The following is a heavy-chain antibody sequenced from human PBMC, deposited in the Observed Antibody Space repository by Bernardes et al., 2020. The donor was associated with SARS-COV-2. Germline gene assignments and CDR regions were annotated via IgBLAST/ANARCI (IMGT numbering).Heavy chain of an antibody. D-gene: IGHD2-8*01. Sequence: VGSLSLSCAASGFTFSNYVMSWVRQAPGQGLEWVAAISGSGGRTYYADSVKGRFTISRDNSKNMLFLQMNSLRAEDTAVYYCAKDLGVLVYWGQGTLVTVSS. CDR1: GFTFSNYV. V-gene: IGHV3-23*01. CDR2: ISGSGGRT. J-gene: IGHJ4*02. CDR3: AKDLGVLVY.